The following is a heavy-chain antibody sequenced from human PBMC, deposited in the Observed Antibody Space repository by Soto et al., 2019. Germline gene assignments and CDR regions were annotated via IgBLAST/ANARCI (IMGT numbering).Heavy chain of an antibody. CDR3: ARLDSSSAPFDY. Sequence: GASVKVSCKASGGTFSSYTISWVRQAPGQGPEWMGRIIPILGIANYAQKFQGRVTITADKSTSTAYMELSSLRSEDTAVYYCARLDSSSAPFDYWGQGTLVTVSS. J-gene: IGHJ4*02. D-gene: IGHD6-6*01. CDR1: GGTFSSYT. CDR2: IIPILGIA. V-gene: IGHV1-69*02.